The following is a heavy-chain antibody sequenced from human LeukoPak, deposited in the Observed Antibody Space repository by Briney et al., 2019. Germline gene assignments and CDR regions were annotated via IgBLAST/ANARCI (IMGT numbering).Heavy chain of an antibody. J-gene: IGHJ4*02. CDR1: GFTFSSYG. Sequence: GRSLRLSCAASGFTFSSYGMHWVRQAPGKGLEWVAVIWHDGSNKYYADSVKGRFTISRDNSKNTLYLQMNSLRAEDTAVYYCAKDPTSYYYDSSGYPSGYFDYWGQGTLVTVSS. CDR2: IWHDGSNK. CDR3: AKDPTSYYYDSSGYPSGYFDY. D-gene: IGHD3-22*01. V-gene: IGHV3-33*06.